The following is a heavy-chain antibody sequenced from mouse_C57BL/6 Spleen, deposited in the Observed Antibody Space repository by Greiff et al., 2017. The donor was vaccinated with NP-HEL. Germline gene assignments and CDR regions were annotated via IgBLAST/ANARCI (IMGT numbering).Heavy chain of an antibody. D-gene: IGHD1-1*01. Sequence: EVKLMESGEGLVKPGGSLKLSCAASGFTFSSYAMSWVRQTPEKRLEWVAYISSGGDYIYYADTVKGRFTISRDNARNTLYLQMSSLKSEDTAMYYCTRGGYGSSYDYAMDYWGQGTSVTVSS. V-gene: IGHV5-9-1*02. CDR2: ISSGGDYI. J-gene: IGHJ4*01. CDR1: GFTFSSYA. CDR3: TRGGYGSSYDYAMDY.